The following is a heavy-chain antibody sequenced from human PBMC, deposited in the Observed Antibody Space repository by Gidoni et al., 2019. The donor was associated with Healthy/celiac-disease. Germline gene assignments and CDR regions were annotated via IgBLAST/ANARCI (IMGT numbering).Heavy chain of an antibody. CDR1: GFTFSRYA. D-gene: IGHD3-22*01. CDR3: AREGLRGSGSFFDY. V-gene: IGHV3-30*01. J-gene: IGHJ4*02. Sequence: QVQLVASGGGVVQPGRSLRPSCSASGFTFSRYAMHWVRQAPGKGLEWVAVISYDGSNKYYADSVKGRFTISRDNSKNTLYLQMNSLRAEDTAVYYCAREGLRGSGSFFDYWGQGTLVTVSS. CDR2: ISYDGSNK.